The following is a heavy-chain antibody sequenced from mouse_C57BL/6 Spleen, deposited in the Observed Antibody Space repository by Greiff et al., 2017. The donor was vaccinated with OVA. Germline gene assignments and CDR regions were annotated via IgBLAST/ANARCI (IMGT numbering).Heavy chain of an antibody. V-gene: IGHV1-54*01. J-gene: IGHJ2*01. D-gene: IGHD2-1*01. CDR1: GYAFTNYL. CDR2: INPGSGGT. Sequence: QVQLQQSGAELVRPGTSVKVSCKASGYAFTNYLIEWVKQRPGQGLEWIGVINPGSGGTNYNEKFKGKATLTADKSSSTAYMQLSSLTSEDSAVYFCARSWGNYYFDYWGQGTTLTVSS. CDR3: ARSWGNYYFDY.